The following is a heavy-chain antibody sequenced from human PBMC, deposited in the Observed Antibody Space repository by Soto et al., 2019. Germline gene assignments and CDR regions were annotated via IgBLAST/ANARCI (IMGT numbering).Heavy chain of an antibody. D-gene: IGHD4-4*01. CDR1: GGSISSGGYS. Sequence: QLQLQESGSGLVKPSQTLSLTCAVSGGSISSGGYSWSWIRQPPGKGLEWIGYIYHSGSTYYNPSLKSRVTISVDRTKNQFALKLSSLTAADTAVYYCARGRTTVTTLDYWGQVTLVTFSS. V-gene: IGHV4-30-2*01. CDR2: IYHSGST. J-gene: IGHJ4*02. CDR3: ARGRTTVTTLDY.